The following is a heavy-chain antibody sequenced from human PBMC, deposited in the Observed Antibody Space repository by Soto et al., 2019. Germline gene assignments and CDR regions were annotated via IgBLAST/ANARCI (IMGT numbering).Heavy chain of an antibody. CDR2: INPNSGGT. Sequence: QVQLVQSGAEVKKPGASVKVSCKASGYTFTGYYMHWVRQAPGQGLEWIGWINPNSGGTNYAQKFQGWVTMTRDTSISTAYMELSRLRSDDTAVYYCARSASDYGDYAFDAFDIWGQGTMVTVSS. D-gene: IGHD4-17*01. CDR1: GYTFTGYY. V-gene: IGHV1-2*04. J-gene: IGHJ3*02. CDR3: ARSASDYGDYAFDAFDI.